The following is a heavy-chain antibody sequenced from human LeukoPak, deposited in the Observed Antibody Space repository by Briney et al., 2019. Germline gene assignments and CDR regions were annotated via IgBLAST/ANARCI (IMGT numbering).Heavy chain of an antibody. D-gene: IGHD2-15*01. CDR2: IYTSEST. CDR3: AKTGDGYCSGGSCYSPFDY. J-gene: IGHJ4*02. V-gene: IGHV4-4*07. CDR1: GGSISSYY. Sequence: SETLSLTCTVSGGSISSYYWSWIRQPAGKGLEWIGRIYTSESTNYNPSLKSRVTMSVDTSKNQFSLKLSSVTASDTAVYYCAKTGDGYCSGGSCYSPFDYWGQGTLVTVSS.